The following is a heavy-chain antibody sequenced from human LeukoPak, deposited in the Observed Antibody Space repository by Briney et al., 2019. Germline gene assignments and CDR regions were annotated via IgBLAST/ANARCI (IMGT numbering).Heavy chain of an antibody. J-gene: IGHJ6*02. Sequence: ASVKVSCKASGGTFSSYAISWVRQAPGQGLEWMGRIIPILGIASYAQMFQGRVTMTGDTSTNTLYMELRSLRSEDTAVYYCARAHPPLRGYDSYGMDVWGQGTTVTVSS. D-gene: IGHD4-17*01. V-gene: IGHV1-69*04. CDR2: IIPILGIA. CDR1: GGTFSSYA. CDR3: ARAHPPLRGYDSYGMDV.